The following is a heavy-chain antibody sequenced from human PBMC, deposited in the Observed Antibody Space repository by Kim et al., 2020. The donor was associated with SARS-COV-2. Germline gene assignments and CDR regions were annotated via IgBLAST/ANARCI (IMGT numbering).Heavy chain of an antibody. Sequence: GRFTISRDNSKNTLYLQMNSLRAEDTAVYYCASLYCSSTSCYHPGGHFDYWGQGTLVTVSS. D-gene: IGHD2-2*01. V-gene: IGHV3-23*01. J-gene: IGHJ4*02. CDR3: ASLYCSSTSCYHPGGHFDY.